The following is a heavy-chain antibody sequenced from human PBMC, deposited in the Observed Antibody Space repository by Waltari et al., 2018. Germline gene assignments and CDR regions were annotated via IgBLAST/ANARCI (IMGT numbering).Heavy chain of an antibody. CDR3: ARDNLPDIAAAVDY. CDR2: IYSGGST. V-gene: IGHV3-53*01. J-gene: IGHJ4*02. CDR1: GFTVSSNY. D-gene: IGHD6-13*01. Sequence: EVQLVESGGGLIQPGGSLRLSCAASGFTVSSNYMSWVRQAPGKGLEWVSVIYSGGSTYYADSVKGRFTISRDNSKNTLYLQMNSLRAEDTAVYYCARDNLPDIAAAVDYWSQGTLVTVSS.